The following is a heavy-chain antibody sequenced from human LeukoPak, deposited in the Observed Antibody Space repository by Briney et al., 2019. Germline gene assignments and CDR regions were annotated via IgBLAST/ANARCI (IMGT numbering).Heavy chain of an antibody. D-gene: IGHD5-12*01. CDR2: IKQDASEK. J-gene: IGHJ4*02. CDR3: ARESGPPRY. CDR1: GFTFSSYW. V-gene: IGHV3-7*01. Sequence: PGGSLRLSCAASGFTFSSYWMSWVRQAPGKGLEWVANIKQDASEKHYVDSERGRFTISRDNAKSSLYLQKNSLRAEDAAVYYCARESGPPRYWGQGTLVTVSS.